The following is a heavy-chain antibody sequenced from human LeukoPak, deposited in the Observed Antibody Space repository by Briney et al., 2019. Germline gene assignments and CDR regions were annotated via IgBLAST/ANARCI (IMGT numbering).Heavy chain of an antibody. D-gene: IGHD1-26*01. Sequence: PSETLSLTCTVSGVSISSSNSYWGWIRQPPGKGLEFIGSVYHGGNTYYKASLKSRVTISLDTSKNQFSLRLSSVTAADTAVYYCARSYSGSFLYWGQGSLVTVSS. CDR3: ARSYSGSFLY. J-gene: IGHJ1*01. CDR2: VYHGGNT. V-gene: IGHV4-39*07. CDR1: GVSISSSNSY.